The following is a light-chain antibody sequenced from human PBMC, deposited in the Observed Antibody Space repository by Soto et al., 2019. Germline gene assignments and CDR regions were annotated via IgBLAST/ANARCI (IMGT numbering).Light chain of an antibody. J-gene: IGLJ1*01. CDR1: SSNIGAGCA. Sequence: QSVLMQPPSVSGVPGQRVTISCTGSSSNIGAGCAVHWYQQLPGTAPKLLISDNSNRPSGVPDRFSGSRSGTSASLAITGLQAEDEADYYCQSYDYSLRGYVFGTETKLTVL. V-gene: IGLV1-40*01. CDR3: QSYDYSLRGYV. CDR2: DNS.